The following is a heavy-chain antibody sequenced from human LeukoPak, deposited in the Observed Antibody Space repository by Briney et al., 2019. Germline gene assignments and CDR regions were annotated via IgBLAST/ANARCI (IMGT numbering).Heavy chain of an antibody. J-gene: IGHJ4*02. Sequence: SETLSLTCSVSGGSISSYYWSWIRQPPGKGLEWIGYIYYSGSTDYNPSLKSRVTISVDTSKNQFFLTLYSVTAADTAVYYCARLDFIIYLNDYWGQGTLVTVSS. CDR3: ARLDFIIYLNDY. V-gene: IGHV4-59*01. CDR2: IYYSGST. D-gene: IGHD3-9*01. CDR1: GGSISSYY.